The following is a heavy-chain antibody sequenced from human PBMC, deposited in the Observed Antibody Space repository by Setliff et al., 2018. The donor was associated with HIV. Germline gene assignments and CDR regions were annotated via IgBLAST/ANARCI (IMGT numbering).Heavy chain of an antibody. CDR1: GLAFTNYG. Sequence: ASVKVSCKTSGLAFTNYGFTWVRQAPGQGLEWMGWISAYSGETFSTLKFRDRVTLTTDTSTNTAHMELRSLTYGDTAVYFCARGWDYGVRKPEDWGQGTLVTVSS. V-gene: IGHV1-18*01. CDR2: ISAYSGET. J-gene: IGHJ4*02. D-gene: IGHD3-10*01. CDR3: ARGWDYGVRKPED.